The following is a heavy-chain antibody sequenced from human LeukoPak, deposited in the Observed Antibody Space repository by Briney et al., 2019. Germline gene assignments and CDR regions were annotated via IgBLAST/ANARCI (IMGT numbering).Heavy chain of an antibody. V-gene: IGHV3-73*01. D-gene: IGHD3-10*01. J-gene: IGHJ4*02. Sequence: GGSLRLSCVASGFTFSDFAIHWVRQASGKGLEWVGRIRSKSNSYATVYAASVRGRFTISRDDSKNTAYLQMNSLQTEDTAVYYCTRDLGMVRGVIPADYWGQGTLVTVSS. CDR1: GFTFSDFA. CDR3: TRDLGMVRGVIPADY. CDR2: IRSKSNSYAT.